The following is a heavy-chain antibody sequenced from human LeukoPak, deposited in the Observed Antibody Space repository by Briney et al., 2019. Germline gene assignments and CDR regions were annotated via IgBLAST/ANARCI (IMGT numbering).Heavy chain of an antibody. CDR1: GGSISSSSYY. CDR2: IYYSGST. J-gene: IGHJ6*02. V-gene: IGHV4-39*01. D-gene: IGHD2-15*01. CDR3: ARHVVPNYGMDV. Sequence: SETLSLTCTVSGGSISSSSYYWGWIRQPPGKGLEWIGSIYYSGSTYYNPSLKSRVTISVDTSKNQFSLELSSVTAADTAVYYCARHVVPNYGMDVWGQGTTVTVSS.